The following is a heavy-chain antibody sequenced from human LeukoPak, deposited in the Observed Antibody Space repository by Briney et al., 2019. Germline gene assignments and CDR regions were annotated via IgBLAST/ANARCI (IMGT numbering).Heavy chain of an antibody. V-gene: IGHV3-30*03. D-gene: IGHD3-16*01. J-gene: IGHJ6*03. CDR2: ISYDGSNK. Sequence: GGSLRLSCAASGFTFSSYGMHWVRQAPGKGLEWVAVISYDGSNKYYADSVKGRFTISRDNSKNTLYLQMNSLRAEDTAVYYCASGGGWYYYMDVWGKGTTVTVSS. CDR3: ASGGGWYYYMDV. CDR1: GFTFSSYG.